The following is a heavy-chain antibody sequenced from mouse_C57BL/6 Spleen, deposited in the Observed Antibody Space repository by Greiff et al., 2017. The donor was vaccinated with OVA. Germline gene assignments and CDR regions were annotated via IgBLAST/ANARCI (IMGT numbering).Heavy chain of an antibody. CDR3: ARVPYYYGSSYGGFAY. V-gene: IGHV1-53*01. Sequence: QVQLKQPGTELVKPGASVKLSCKASGYTFTSYWMHWVKQRPGQGLEWIGNINPSNGGTNYNEKFKSKATLTVDKSSSTAYMQLSSLTSEDSAVYYCARVPYYYGSSYGGFAYWGQGTLVTVSA. D-gene: IGHD1-1*01. CDR1: GYTFTSYW. CDR2: INPSNGGT. J-gene: IGHJ3*01.